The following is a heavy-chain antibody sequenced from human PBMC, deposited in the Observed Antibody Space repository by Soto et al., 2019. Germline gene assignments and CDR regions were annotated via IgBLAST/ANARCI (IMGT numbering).Heavy chain of an antibody. CDR3: AREGTDPGDYYGMDV. CDR2: ISYDGSNK. J-gene: IGHJ6*01. D-gene: IGHD3-10*01. V-gene: IGHV3-30-3*01. CDR1: GFTFSSYA. Sequence: QVQLVESGGGVVQPGRSLRLSCAASGFTFSSYAMHWVRQAPGKGLEWVAVISYDGSNKYYADSVKGRFTISRDNSKNTLYLQMNSLRAEDTAVYYCAREGTDPGDYYGMDVW.